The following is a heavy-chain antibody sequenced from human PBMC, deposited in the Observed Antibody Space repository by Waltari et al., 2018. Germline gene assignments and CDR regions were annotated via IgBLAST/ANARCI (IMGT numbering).Heavy chain of an antibody. CDR2: IYPGDSDT. Sequence: EVQLVQSGAAVKKPGASLKISCTGSGYSFTSYWIGWVRQMPGKVLEWMGIIYPGDSDTRYSPSFQGQVTISADKSISTAYLQWSSLKASDTAMYYCARTGGTYYYDSSGYAAFDIWGQGTMVTVSS. CDR1: GYSFTSYW. J-gene: IGHJ3*02. CDR3: ARTGGTYYYDSSGYAAFDI. D-gene: IGHD3-22*01. V-gene: IGHV5-51*03.